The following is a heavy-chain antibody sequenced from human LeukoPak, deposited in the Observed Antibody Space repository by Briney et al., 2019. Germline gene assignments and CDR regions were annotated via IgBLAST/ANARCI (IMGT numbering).Heavy chain of an antibody. J-gene: IGHJ4*02. V-gene: IGHV3-21*01. CDR3: ARDVYSGYFDY. CDR1: GFTFSSYS. Sequence: PGGSLRLSCAASGFTFSSYSMNWVRQAPGKGLEWVSSISSSSSYTYYADSVKGRFTISRDNAKNSLYLQMNSLRAEDTAVYYCARDVYSGYFDYWGQGTLVTVSS. CDR2: ISSSSSYT. D-gene: IGHD5-12*01.